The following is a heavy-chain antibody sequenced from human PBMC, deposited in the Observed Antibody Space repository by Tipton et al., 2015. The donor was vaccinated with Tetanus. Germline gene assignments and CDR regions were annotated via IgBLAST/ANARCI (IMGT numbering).Heavy chain of an antibody. CDR1: GFIISNNN. CDR2: ISSTSSYL. CDR3: ASGSALDY. V-gene: IGHV3-21*01. Sequence: SLRLSCEASGFIISNNNMNWVRQAPGKGLEWVSSISSTSSYLYCADSVKGRFTISRDNAKNSLYLQMNSLRAEDTAVYYCASGSALDYWGQGMLVTVSA. J-gene: IGHJ4*02. D-gene: IGHD6-25*01.